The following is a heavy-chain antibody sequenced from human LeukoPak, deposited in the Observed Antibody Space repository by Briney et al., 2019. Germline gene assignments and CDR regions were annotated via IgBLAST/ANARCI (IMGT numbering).Heavy chain of an antibody. V-gene: IGHV3-48*01. D-gene: IGHD3-10*01. CDR2: IGGSSISI. J-gene: IGHJ6*02. Sequence: GGSLRLSCAASGFTFSGYSMNWVRQAPGKGLEWVSYIGGSSISIYYADSVKGRFTISRDNAKNSLYLQMNSLRAEGSAVYYCARVGFGSGNFYPSYGMDVWGQGTTVTVSS. CDR1: GFTFSGYS. CDR3: ARVGFGSGNFYPSYGMDV.